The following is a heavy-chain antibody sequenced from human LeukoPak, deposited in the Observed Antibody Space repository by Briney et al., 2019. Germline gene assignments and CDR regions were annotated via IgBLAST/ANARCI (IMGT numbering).Heavy chain of an antibody. V-gene: IGHV4-34*01. CDR3: ARGGIVATISPIDY. J-gene: IGHJ4*02. Sequence: SETLSLTCAVYGGSFSGYYWSWIRPPPGKGLEWIGEINHSGSTNYNPSLKSRVTISVDTSKNQFSLKLSSVTAADTAVYYCARGGIVATISPIDYWGQGTLVTVSS. CDR1: GGSFSGYY. D-gene: IGHD5-12*01. CDR2: INHSGST.